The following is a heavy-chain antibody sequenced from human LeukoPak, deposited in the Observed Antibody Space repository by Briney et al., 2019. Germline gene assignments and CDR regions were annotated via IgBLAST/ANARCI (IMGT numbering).Heavy chain of an antibody. CDR1: GFTFSDYY. D-gene: IGHD4-17*01. Sequence: GGSLRLSCAASGFTFSDYYMSWIRQAPGKGLEWVSYISSSGSTIHYADSVKGRFTISRDNAKNSLYLQMNSLRAEDTAVYYCAKDMGTTVTTSVDYWGQGTLVTVSS. V-gene: IGHV3-11*01. CDR2: ISSSGSTI. CDR3: AKDMGTTVTTSVDY. J-gene: IGHJ4*02.